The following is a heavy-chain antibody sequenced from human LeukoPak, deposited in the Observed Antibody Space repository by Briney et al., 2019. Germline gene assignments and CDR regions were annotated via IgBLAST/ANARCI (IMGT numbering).Heavy chain of an antibody. V-gene: IGHV4-39*07. D-gene: IGHD6-6*01. J-gene: IGHJ6*02. CDR3: ARKNYLYSSSPYYYYYYGMDV. CDR2: INHSGST. Sequence: PSETLSLTCTVSGGSIRSSYYYWGWIRQPPGKGLEWIGEINHSGSTNYNPSLKSRVTISVDTSKNQFSLKLSSVTAADTAVYYCARKNYLYSSSPYYYYYYGMDVWGQGTTVTVSS. CDR1: GGSIRSSYYY.